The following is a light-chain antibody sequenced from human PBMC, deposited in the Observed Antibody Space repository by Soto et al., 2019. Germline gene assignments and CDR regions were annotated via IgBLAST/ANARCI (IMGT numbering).Light chain of an antibody. CDR3: QQYTEWPPWT. J-gene: IGKJ1*01. V-gene: IGKV3-15*01. CDR1: QSINKAY. CDR2: GAS. Sequence: EIVLTQSPGTLALSPGDRATHXWRASQSINKAYLVWYQVKPGQAPRLLIYGASSRATGISTRFSGSGSGTEFTLTISSLQSEDFAIYYCQQYTEWPPWTFGQGTKVDIK.